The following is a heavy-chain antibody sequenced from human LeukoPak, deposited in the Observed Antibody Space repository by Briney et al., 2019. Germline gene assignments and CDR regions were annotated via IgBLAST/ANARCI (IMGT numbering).Heavy chain of an antibody. D-gene: IGHD3-22*01. CDR1: GGSISSYY. CDR2: IYHSGST. Sequence: SETLSLTCTVSGGSISSYYWSWIRQPAGKGLEWIGSIYHSGSTYYNPSLKSRVTISVDTSKNQFSLKLSSVTAADTAVYYCARVSDSSGNLDYWGQGTLVTVSS. CDR3: ARVSDSSGNLDY. J-gene: IGHJ4*02. V-gene: IGHV4-4*07.